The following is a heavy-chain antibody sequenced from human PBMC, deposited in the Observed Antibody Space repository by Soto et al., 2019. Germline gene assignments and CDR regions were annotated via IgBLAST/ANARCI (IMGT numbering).Heavy chain of an antibody. CDR3: AKDRGYCSSTSCYASNWFDP. Sequence: GSLRLSCAASGFTFSSYWMSWVRQAPGKGLEWVSAISGSGGSTYYADSVKGRFTISRDNSKNALYLQMNSLRAEDTAVYYCAKDRGYCSSTSCYASNWFDPWGQGTLVTVSS. CDR2: ISGSGGST. V-gene: IGHV3-23*01. CDR1: GFTFSSYW. D-gene: IGHD2-2*01. J-gene: IGHJ5*02.